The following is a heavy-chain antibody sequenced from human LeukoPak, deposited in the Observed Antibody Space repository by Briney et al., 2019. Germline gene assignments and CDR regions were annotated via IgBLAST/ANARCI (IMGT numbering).Heavy chain of an antibody. Sequence: SETLSLTCTVSGYSISSGYYWGWIRQPPGKGLEWIGSKYHSGATYYNPSLKSRVTISEDTSKNQFSLKLSSVTAADTAVYYCARASRSRGYILTGYYRLGAYYMDVWGKGTTVTISS. CDR2: KYHSGAT. CDR3: ARASRSRGYILTGYYRLGAYYMDV. V-gene: IGHV4-38-2*02. D-gene: IGHD3-9*01. CDR1: GYSISSGYY. J-gene: IGHJ6*03.